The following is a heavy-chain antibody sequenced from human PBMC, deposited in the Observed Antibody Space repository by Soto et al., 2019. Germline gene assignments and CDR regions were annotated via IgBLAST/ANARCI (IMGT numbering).Heavy chain of an antibody. CDR1: GHISGHYG. V-gene: IGHV1-18*01. CDR2: ISAHRGHT. J-gene: IGHJ4*02. Sequence: QVQLVQSAPELTKPGASVKVSCRVSGHISGHYGISWVRLRAGQGLEWMGWISAHRGHTNYAHKFRGRVTMTTDPSTATVSMELTNLLSDDTAVYFCARDGDQWDQRVCDHWGQGTLVTVSS. CDR3: ARDGDQWDQRVCDH. D-gene: IGHD1-26*01.